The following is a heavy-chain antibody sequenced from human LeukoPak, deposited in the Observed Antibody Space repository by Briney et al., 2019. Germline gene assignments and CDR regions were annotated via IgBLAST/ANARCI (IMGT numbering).Heavy chain of an antibody. D-gene: IGHD6-6*01. Sequence: SETLSLTCTVSGGSISSGDYYWSWIRQPPGKGLEWIGYIYYSGSTYYNPSLKSRVTISVDTSKNQFSLKLSSVTAADTAVYYCARSIPARHINYWGQGTLVTVSS. V-gene: IGHV4-30-4*01. CDR3: ARSIPARHINY. CDR2: IYYSGST. CDR1: GGSISSGDYY. J-gene: IGHJ4*02.